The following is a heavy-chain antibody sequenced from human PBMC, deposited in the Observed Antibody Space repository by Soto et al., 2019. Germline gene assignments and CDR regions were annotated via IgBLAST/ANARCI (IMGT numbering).Heavy chain of an antibody. CDR1: GYTFTSYY. V-gene: IGHV1-46*01. D-gene: IGHD2-2*01. CDR2: INPSGGST. CDR3: ARDLGCTSCYVWVETSYYGMDV. J-gene: IGHJ6*02. Sequence: GASAEASWKACGYTFTSYYMRWLRQENGQGLEWMGIINPSGGSTSYAQKFQGRVTMTRDTSTSTVYMELSSLRSEDTAVYYCARDLGCTSCYVWVETSYYGMDVWGQGTTVTVSS.